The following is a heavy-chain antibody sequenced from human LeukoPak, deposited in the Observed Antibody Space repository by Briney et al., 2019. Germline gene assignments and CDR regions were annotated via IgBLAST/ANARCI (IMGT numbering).Heavy chain of an antibody. D-gene: IGHD3-22*01. CDR3: ARSNNYYDSSGYLY. Sequence: SETLSLTCAVYGGSFSGYYWSWIRQPPGKGLEWIGEINHSGSTNYNLSLKSRVTISVDTSKNQFSLKLSSVTAADTAVYYCARSNNYYDSSGYLYWGQGTLVTVSS. CDR1: GGSFSGYY. CDR2: INHSGST. V-gene: IGHV4-34*01. J-gene: IGHJ4*02.